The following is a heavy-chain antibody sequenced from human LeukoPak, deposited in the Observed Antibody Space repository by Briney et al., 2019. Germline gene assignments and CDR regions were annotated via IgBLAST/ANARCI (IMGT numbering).Heavy chain of an antibody. CDR1: GYTFTSYG. D-gene: IGHD2-15*01. CDR2: ISAYNGST. Sequence: ASVKVSCKASGYTFTSYGISWVRQAPGQGHEWMGWISAYNGSTNYAQKLQGRVTMTTDTSTSTAYMELRSLRSDDTAVYYCARVVYCSGGSCYPSNYYYYMDVWGKGTTVTVSS. J-gene: IGHJ6*03. CDR3: ARVVYCSGGSCYPSNYYYYMDV. V-gene: IGHV1-18*01.